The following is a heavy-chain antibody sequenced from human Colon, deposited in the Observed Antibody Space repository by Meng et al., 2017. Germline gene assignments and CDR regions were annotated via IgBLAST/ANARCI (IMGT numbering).Heavy chain of an antibody. CDR3: ARDHGYSYGLPLDY. CDR2: TYYRSKWYN. V-gene: IGHV6-1*01. CDR1: GDSVSSNTAA. D-gene: IGHD5-18*01. J-gene: IGHJ4*02. Sequence: QVQLQQSGPGLGKPSQTLPPTCVTSGDSVSSNTAAWNWIRQSPSRGLEWLGRTYYRSKWYNEYAVSVKSRMTFNADTSKNQVSLQVNSVTPEDTAVYYCARDHGYSYGLPLDYWGQGILVTVSS.